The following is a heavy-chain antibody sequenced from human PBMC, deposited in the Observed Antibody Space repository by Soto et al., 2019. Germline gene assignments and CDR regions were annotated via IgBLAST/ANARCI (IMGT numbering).Heavy chain of an antibody. V-gene: IGHV4-39*01. CDR1: GGSISRSSYY. CDR3: ARQGPLFGVVVTPYTGFDP. D-gene: IGHD3-3*01. Sequence: SETRSLTCTVSGGSISRSSYYGGWIRQPPGKGLEWIGSIYYSGSTYYNPSLKSRVTISVDTSKNQFSLKLSSVTAADTAVYYCARQGPLFGVVVTPYTGFDPWGQGTLLTVSS. J-gene: IGHJ5*02. CDR2: IYYSGST.